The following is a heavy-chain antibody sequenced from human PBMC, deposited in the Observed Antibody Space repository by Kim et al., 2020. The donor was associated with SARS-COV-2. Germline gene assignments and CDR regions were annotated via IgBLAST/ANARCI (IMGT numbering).Heavy chain of an antibody. J-gene: IGHJ4*02. V-gene: IGHV3-33*01. CDR2: IWYDGSNK. CDR3: ARDPVKESGTPGFDY. D-gene: IGHD1-1*01. CDR1: GFTFSSYG. Sequence: GGSLRLSCAASGFTFSSYGMHWVRQAPGKGLEWVAVIWYDGSNKYYADSVKGRFTISRDNSKNTLYLQMNSLRAEDTAVYYCARDPVKESGTPGFDYWGQGTLVTVSS.